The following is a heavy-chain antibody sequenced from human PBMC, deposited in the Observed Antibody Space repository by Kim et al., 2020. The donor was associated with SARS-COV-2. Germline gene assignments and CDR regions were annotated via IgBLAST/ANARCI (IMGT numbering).Heavy chain of an antibody. J-gene: IGHJ4*02. V-gene: IGHV3-48*03. Sequence: TIYYADSVKGRFTISRDNAKTALYLQLSSLRAEDTAVYYCARENAVAGHYWGQGTLVTVSS. D-gene: IGHD6-19*01. CDR3: ARENAVAGHY. CDR2: TI.